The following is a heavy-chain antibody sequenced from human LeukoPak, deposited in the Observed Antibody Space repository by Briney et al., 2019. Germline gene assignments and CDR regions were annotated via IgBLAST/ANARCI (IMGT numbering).Heavy chain of an antibody. CDR1: GFTFSTYS. D-gene: IGHD3-22*01. CDR2: INSDGSST. J-gene: IGHJ3*02. Sequence: TGGSLRLSCAASGFTFSTYSMNWVRQAPGKGLVWVSRINSDGSSTTYADSVKGRFTISRDNAKNTLYLQMNSLRAEDTAVYYCARRPHYYDSSGYKDAFDIWGQGTMVTVSS. CDR3: ARRPHYYDSSGYKDAFDI. V-gene: IGHV3-74*01.